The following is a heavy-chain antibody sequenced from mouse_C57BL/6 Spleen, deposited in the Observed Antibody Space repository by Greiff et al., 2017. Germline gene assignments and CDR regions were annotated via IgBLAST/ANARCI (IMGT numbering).Heavy chain of an antibody. CDR2: IYPSDSET. J-gene: IGHJ2*01. D-gene: IGHD1-1*01. CDR3: AREGGDYCGSGGYFDY. CDR1: GYTFTSYW. Sequence: QVQLKQPGAELVRPGSSVQLSCKASGYTFTSYWMDWVKQRPGQGLEWIGNIYPSDSETHYNQKFKDKATLTVDKSSSTAYMQLSSLTSEDSAVYYCAREGGDYCGSGGYFDYWGQGTTLTVSS. V-gene: IGHV1-61*01.